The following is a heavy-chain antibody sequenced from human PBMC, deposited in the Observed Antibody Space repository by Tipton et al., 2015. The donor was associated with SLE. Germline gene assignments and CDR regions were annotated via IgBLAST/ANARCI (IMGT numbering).Heavy chain of an antibody. J-gene: IGHJ4*02. Sequence: SLRLSCAASGFTFSSYSMNWVRQAPGKGLEWVSYISSSSSTIYYADSVKGRFTISRDNAKNSLYLQMNSLRAEDTAVYYCAREGYCSGGSCSLVFDYWGQGTLVTVSS. CDR1: GFTFSSYS. CDR2: ISSSSSTI. D-gene: IGHD2-15*01. V-gene: IGHV3-48*04. CDR3: AREGYCSGGSCSLVFDY.